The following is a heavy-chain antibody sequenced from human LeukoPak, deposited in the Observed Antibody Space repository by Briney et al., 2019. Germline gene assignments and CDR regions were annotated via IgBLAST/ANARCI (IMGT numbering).Heavy chain of an antibody. Sequence: SETLSLTCTVSGGSISSYYWSWIRQPPGKGLEWIGYIYYSGSTNYNPSLKSRVTISVDTSKNQFSLKLSSVTAADTAVYYCARRVGANDYWGQGTLVTVSS. V-gene: IGHV4-59*01. CDR3: ARRVGANDY. CDR1: GGSISSYY. D-gene: IGHD1-26*01. CDR2: IYYSGST. J-gene: IGHJ4*02.